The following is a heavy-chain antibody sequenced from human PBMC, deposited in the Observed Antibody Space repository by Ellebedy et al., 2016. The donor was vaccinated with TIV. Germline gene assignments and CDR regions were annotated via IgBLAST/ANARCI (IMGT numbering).Heavy chain of an antibody. D-gene: IGHD6-19*01. V-gene: IGHV3-33*01. Sequence: GGSLRLSCVASGFTFSTYGMHWVRQAPGKGLDWVAVIWYDGSNKFYGDSVKGRFFISRDVSKNTLFLQMNRLRPEDTAMYYCTRETNPSPGAVAGTGFDCWGQGTLVTVSS. J-gene: IGHJ4*02. CDR1: GFTFSTYG. CDR2: IWYDGSNK. CDR3: TRETNPSPGAVAGTGFDC.